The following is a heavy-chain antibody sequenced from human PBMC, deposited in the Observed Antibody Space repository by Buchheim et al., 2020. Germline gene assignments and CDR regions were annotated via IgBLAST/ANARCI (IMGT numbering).Heavy chain of an antibody. CDR2: IKQDGSEK. CDR1: GFTFSSYW. CDR3: ARSVATKKYYYYYGMDV. D-gene: IGHD5-12*01. Sequence: EVQLVESGGGLVQPGGSLRLSCAASGFTFSSYWMSWVRQAPGKGLEWVANIKQDGSEKYYVDSVKGRFTISRDNAKNSLYLQMNSLGAEDTAVYYCARSVATKKYYYYYGMDVWGQGTT. J-gene: IGHJ6*02. V-gene: IGHV3-7*01.